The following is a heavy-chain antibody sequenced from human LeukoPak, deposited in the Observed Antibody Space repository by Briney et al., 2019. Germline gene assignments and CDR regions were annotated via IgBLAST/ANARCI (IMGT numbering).Heavy chain of an antibody. CDR1: GYTFTSYG. Sequence: ASVKVSCKASGYTFTSYGISWVRQAPGQGLEWMGWISAYNGNTNYAQKLQGRVTMTTDTSTSTAFMELRSLRSDDTAVYYCASSYDFWSGLDYWGQGTLVTVSS. CDR2: ISAYNGNT. D-gene: IGHD3-3*01. J-gene: IGHJ4*02. CDR3: ASSYDFWSGLDY. V-gene: IGHV1-18*01.